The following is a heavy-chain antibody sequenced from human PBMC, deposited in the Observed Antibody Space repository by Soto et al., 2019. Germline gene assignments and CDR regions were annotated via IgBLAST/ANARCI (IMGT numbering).Heavy chain of an antibody. J-gene: IGHJ4*02. V-gene: IGHV3-21*01. D-gene: IGHD6-6*01. CDR2: ISSSSSYI. CDR3: ARFWIGEYSSSSGFVY. CDR1: GFTFSSYS. Sequence: GGSLRLSCAASGFTFSSYSMNWVRQAPGKGLEWVSSISSSSSYIYYADSVKGRFTISRDNAKNSLYLQMNSLRAEDTAVYYCARFWIGEYSSSSGFVYWGQGTLVTVSS.